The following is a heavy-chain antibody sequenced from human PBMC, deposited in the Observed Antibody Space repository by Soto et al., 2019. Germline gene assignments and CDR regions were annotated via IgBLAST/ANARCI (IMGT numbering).Heavy chain of an antibody. CDR2: ISASGGAT. J-gene: IGHJ4*02. D-gene: IGHD1-26*01. CDR3: AKDVEGGSLFRGAFDY. V-gene: IGHV3-23*01. CDR1: RSTFTSYA. Sequence: PGGSLRLSCVASRSTFTSYAMSWVRQAPGKGLEWVAAISASGGATIHADSVKGRLTISRDNSKNTLYLQMNSLRAEDTAVYYCAKDVEGGSLFRGAFDYWGQGTQVTVSS.